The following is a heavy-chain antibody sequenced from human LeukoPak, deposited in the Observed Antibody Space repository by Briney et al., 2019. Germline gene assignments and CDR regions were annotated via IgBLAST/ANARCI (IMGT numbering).Heavy chain of an antibody. CDR3: ARHEYSGSYYGLSWFDP. J-gene: IGHJ5*02. CDR1: GGSISSSGYY. D-gene: IGHD1-26*01. Sequence: SETLSLTCTVSGGSISSSGYYWGWIRQPPGKGLEWIASIYYSGSTYYNPSLKSRVTISVDTSKNQLSLKLSSLTAADTAVYCCARHEYSGSYYGLSWFDPWGQGTLVTVSS. V-gene: IGHV4-39*01. CDR2: IYYSGST.